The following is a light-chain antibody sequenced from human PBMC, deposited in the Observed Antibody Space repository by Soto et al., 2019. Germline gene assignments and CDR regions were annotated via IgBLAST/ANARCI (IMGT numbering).Light chain of an antibody. CDR2: GTS. J-gene: IGKJ3*01. CDR1: QRVSSAC. CDR3: QQDDNWVT. Sequence: EIVLTQSPGTLSLSAGERATLSCRASQRVSSACLAWYQQKPGQLPRLIMYGTSSRATGTPDRFSGSGSGTDFTLTISRLEPEDLALYYCQQDDNWVTFGPGTKVEIK. V-gene: IGKV3-20*01.